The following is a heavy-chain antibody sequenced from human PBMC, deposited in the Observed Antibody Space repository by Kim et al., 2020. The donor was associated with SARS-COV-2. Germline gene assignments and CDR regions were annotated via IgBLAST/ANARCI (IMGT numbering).Heavy chain of an antibody. Sequence: LSLTCAASGFTFSSYWMSWVRQAPGKGLEWVANIKQDGSEKYYVDSVKGRFTISRDNAKNSLYLQMNSLRAEDTAVYYCARDSDYGGNSAYWGQGTLVTVSS. CDR1: GFTFSSYW. J-gene: IGHJ4*02. D-gene: IGHD4-17*01. CDR3: ARDSDYGGNSAY. CDR2: IKQDGSEK. V-gene: IGHV3-7*01.